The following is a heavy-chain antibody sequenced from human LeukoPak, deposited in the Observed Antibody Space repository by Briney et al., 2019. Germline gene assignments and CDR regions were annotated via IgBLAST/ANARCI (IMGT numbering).Heavy chain of an antibody. CDR1: GYTFTGYY. V-gene: IGHV1-2*02. CDR2: INPNTGGT. D-gene: IGHD3-22*01. Sequence: ASVRVSCKTSGYTFTGYYMHWVRQAPGQGLERMGWINPNTGGTNYAQKFQGRVTMTSDTSISTAYMELSSLRSDDTAVYYCARAPMILVVFPPRLDFWGQGTLVTVSS. CDR3: ARAPMILVVFPPRLDF. J-gene: IGHJ4*02.